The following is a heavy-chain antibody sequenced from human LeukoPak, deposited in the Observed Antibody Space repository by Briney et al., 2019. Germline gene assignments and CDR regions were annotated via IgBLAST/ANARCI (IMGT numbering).Heavy chain of an antibody. D-gene: IGHD3-16*01. CDR1: GSTFTNYA. CDR3: GRDYRNAFDI. V-gene: IGHV3-23*01. J-gene: IGHJ3*02. CDR2: LTGNGGGT. Sequence: PGPSLRPSCAASGSTFTNYAISCARQAPGNGMEWVSALTGNGGGTYYADSVKGRFTISRDNAKNTLYLQMNSLRVEDTAVYYCGRDYRNAFDIWGQGTMVTVSS.